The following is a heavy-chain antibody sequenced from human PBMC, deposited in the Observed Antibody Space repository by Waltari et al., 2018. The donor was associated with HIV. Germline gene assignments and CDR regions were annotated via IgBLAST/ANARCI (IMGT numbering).Heavy chain of an antibody. V-gene: IGHV3-66*01. CDR3: AASVFLDY. CDR1: GFGGSSNW. CDR2: MYSGGTK. Sequence: EVHLVESGGGLVRPGGSARLACGASGFGGSSNWMTWFRQDPGKGLEWVSLMYSGGTKHYLDSVKGRFTIYRDNPKNMVYLQMNGLRVEDTGVYYCAASVFLDYWGQGTLLTVSS. J-gene: IGHJ4*02.